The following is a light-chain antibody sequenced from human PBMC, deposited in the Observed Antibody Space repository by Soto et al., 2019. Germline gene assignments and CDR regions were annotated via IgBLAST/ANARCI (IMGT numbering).Light chain of an antibody. CDR3: QPAKRSPIT. Sequence: DVQMTQSPSSVSASVGDRVTITCRASQSVMNWVAWYQQKPGKAPKLLIYAASTLQSGVPLRFSATGFGTDFTLTINGLQPEDFATYYCQPAKRSPITFGHGTRLEIK. CDR2: AAS. CDR1: QSVMNW. J-gene: IGKJ5*01. V-gene: IGKV1D-12*01.